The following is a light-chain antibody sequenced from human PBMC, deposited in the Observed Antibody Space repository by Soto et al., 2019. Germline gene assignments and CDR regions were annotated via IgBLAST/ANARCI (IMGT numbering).Light chain of an antibody. CDR3: NSYTVTSTYV. CDR2: DVS. V-gene: IGLV2-14*01. Sequence: QSALTQPASVSGSPGQSIAISCTGTSSDVGGFNFVSWYQQHPGKAPKLMIYDVSDRPSGVSNRFSGSKSGNTASLTISGLQAEDEADYYCNSYTVTSTYVFGTGTKLPS. J-gene: IGLJ1*01. CDR1: SSDVGGFNF.